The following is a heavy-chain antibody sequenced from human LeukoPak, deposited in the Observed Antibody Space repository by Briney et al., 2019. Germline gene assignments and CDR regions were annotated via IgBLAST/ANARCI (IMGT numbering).Heavy chain of an antibody. CDR2: INPSGGST. CDR3: ARAQYCSGAKCYFDY. V-gene: IGHV1-46*01. J-gene: IGHJ4*02. Sequence: GASVKVSCKASGYTFTCYYMHWVRQAPGQGLEWMGIINPSGGSTNYAQKFRGRVTMTRDTSTSTVYMELSRLSSEDTAVFFCARAQYCSGAKCYFDYWGQGTLVTVSS. D-gene: IGHD2-15*01. CDR1: GYTFTCYY.